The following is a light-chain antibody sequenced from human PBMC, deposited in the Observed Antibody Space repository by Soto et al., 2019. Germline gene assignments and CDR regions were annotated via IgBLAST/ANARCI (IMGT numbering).Light chain of an antibody. J-gene: IGLJ2*01. CDR2: EVT. V-gene: IGLV2-8*01. Sequence: QSLLAQPPSASGSPGRSVTISCTGTSSDVGDNYVSWYQQHLGKAPKLIIYEVTLRPSGVPDRFSGSKSGNTASLTVSGLQAEDEADYYCSSYAGSNNFVVFGGGTKLTVL. CDR1: SSDVGDNY. CDR3: SSYAGSNNFVV.